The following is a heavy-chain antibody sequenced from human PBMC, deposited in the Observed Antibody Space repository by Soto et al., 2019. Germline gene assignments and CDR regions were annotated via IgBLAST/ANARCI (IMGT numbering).Heavy chain of an antibody. CDR2: ISAHNGDT. V-gene: IGHV1-18*04. J-gene: IGHJ4*02. Sequence: ASVKASFKASGYSFATYGFSWVRQAPGQGLECVGWISAHNGDTHYSQKFQGRVTLTTDTSTNTGYMELRSLTSDDTAVYFCATEPIYYNDGSGYYPLGHWGQGTLVTVSS. D-gene: IGHD3-22*01. CDR1: GYSFATYG. CDR3: ATEPIYYNDGSGYYPLGH.